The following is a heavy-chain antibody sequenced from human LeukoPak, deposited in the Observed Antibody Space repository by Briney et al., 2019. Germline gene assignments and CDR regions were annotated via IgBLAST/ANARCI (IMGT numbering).Heavy chain of an antibody. CDR3: AREVFEGANGYYYYYYMDV. CDR2: IYYSGST. V-gene: IGHV4-59*01. J-gene: IGHJ6*03. Sequence: SETLSLTCTVSGGSISSYYWSWIRQPPGKGLEWIGYIYYSGSTNYNPSLKSRVTISVDTSKNQFSLKLSSVTAADTAVYYCAREVFEGANGYYYYYYMDVWGKGTTVTVSS. D-gene: IGHD1-26*01. CDR1: GGSISSYY.